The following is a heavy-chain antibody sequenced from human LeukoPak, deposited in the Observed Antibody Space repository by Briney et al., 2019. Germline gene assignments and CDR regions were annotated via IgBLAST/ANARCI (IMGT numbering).Heavy chain of an antibody. Sequence: PGGSLRLSCAASGFTFSSYTMGWVRQAPGKGLEWVSSISSSSTYIYYADSVKGRFTISRDNAMNSLYLQMNSLRAEDTAVYYCARDLPSDYWGQGTLVTVSS. J-gene: IGHJ4*02. CDR3: ARDLPSDY. V-gene: IGHV3-21*01. CDR2: ISSSSTYI. CDR1: GFTFSSYT.